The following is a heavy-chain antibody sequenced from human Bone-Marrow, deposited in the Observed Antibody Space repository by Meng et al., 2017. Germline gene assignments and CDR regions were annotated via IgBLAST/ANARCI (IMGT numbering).Heavy chain of an antibody. D-gene: IGHD6-19*01. CDR1: GFTVSSYY. Sequence: GESLKISCADSGFTVSSYYMSWVRQAPGKGLEYVSVIYSGGTTYYADSVKGRFTISRDNAKNSLYLQMNSLRAEDTAVYYCARDAIAVAGTGGLGYYYYGMDVWGQGTTVTVSS. J-gene: IGHJ6*02. CDR3: ARDAIAVAGTGGLGYYYYGMDV. V-gene: IGHV3-66*01. CDR2: IYSGGTT.